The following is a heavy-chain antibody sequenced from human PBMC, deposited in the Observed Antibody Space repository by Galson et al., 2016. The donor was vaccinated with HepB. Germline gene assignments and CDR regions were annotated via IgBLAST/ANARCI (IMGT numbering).Heavy chain of an antibody. Sequence: SLRLSCAASGFTVSSNYMSWVRQAPGKGLEWVSVIYSDGSTYYADSVKGRFTISRDNSKNTLYPQMNSLRAEDTAVFYCASHSDYALDNWFDPWGQGTLVTVSS. J-gene: IGHJ5*02. CDR2: IYSDGST. V-gene: IGHV3-66*04. CDR1: GFTVSSNY. CDR3: ASHSDYALDNWFDP. D-gene: IGHD5-12*01.